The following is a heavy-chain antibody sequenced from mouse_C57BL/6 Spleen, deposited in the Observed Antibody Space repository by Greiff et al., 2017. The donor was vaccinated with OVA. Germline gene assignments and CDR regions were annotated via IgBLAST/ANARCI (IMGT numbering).Heavy chain of an antibody. V-gene: IGHV1-55*01. CDR3: ARSYYGSSYYAMDY. CDR2: IYPGSGST. J-gene: IGHJ4*01. CDR1: GYTFTSYW. Sequence: VQLQQPGAELVKPGASVKMSCKASGYTFTSYWITWVKQRPGQGLEWIGDIYPGSGSTNYNEKFKSKATLTVDTSSSTAYMQLSSLTSEDSAVYYCARSYYGSSYYAMDYWGQGTSVTVSS. D-gene: IGHD1-1*01.